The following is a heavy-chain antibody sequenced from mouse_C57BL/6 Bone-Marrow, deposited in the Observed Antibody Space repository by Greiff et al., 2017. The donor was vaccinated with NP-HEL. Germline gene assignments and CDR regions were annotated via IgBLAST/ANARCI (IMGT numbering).Heavy chain of an antibody. Sequence: EVQLQQSGPELVKPGASVKISCKASGYTFTDYYMNWVKQSHGKSLEWIGDINPNNGGTSYNQKFKGKATLTVDKSSSTAYMELRSLTSEDSAVYYCARSVLLRWYFDVWGTGTTVTVSS. D-gene: IGHD1-1*01. V-gene: IGHV1-26*01. CDR1: GYTFTDYY. J-gene: IGHJ1*03. CDR2: INPNNGGT. CDR3: ARSVLLRWYFDV.